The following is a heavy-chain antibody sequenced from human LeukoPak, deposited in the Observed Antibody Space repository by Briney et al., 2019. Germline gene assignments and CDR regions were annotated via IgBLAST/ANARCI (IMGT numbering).Heavy chain of an antibody. J-gene: IGHJ4*02. D-gene: IGHD1-26*01. CDR3: ARTTSGSLDY. CDR1: GYTFTSYD. CDR2: INAGNGNT. V-gene: IGHV1-3*01. Sequence: APVKVSCKASGYTFTSYDINWARQATGQGLEWMGWINAGNGNTKYSQKFQGRVTITRDTSASTAYMELSSLRSEDTAVYYCARTTSGSLDYWGQGTLVTVSS.